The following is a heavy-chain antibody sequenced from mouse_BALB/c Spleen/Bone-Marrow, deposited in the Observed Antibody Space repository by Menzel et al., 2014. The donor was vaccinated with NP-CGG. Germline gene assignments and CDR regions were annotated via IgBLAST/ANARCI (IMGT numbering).Heavy chain of an antibody. CDR1: GYSFTGYY. CDR3: ARERDYGFAY. CDR2: VNPNNGGT. D-gene: IGHD2-4*01. J-gene: IGHJ3*01. V-gene: IGHV1-26*01. Sequence: EVQLQQSGPDLVKPGASAKISCKASGYSFTGYYMHWVKQSHGKSLEWIGRVNPNNGGTSYNQKFKGKAILTVDKSSSTAYMGLRSLTSEDSAVYYCARERDYGFAYWGQGTLVTVSA.